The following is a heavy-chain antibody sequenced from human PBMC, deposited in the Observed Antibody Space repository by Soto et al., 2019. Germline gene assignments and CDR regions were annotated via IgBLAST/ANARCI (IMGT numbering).Heavy chain of an antibody. CDR1: GYTFITYG. Sequence: QVQLVQSGAEVKEPGASVKVSCKASGYTFITYGMSWVRQAPGQGLDWMGWISTYNGDTKYADRLQGRVAMTTDTTTGTAYMVLRSLRSDDTAVYYCARGPTDYYDNSGDYSLDSWGQGTLVTVSS. D-gene: IGHD3-22*01. V-gene: IGHV1-18*01. J-gene: IGHJ5*02. CDR3: ARGPTDYYDNSGDYSLDS. CDR2: ISTYNGDT.